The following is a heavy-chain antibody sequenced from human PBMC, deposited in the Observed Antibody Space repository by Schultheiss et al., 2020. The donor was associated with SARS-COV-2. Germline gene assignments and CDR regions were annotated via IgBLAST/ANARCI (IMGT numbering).Heavy chain of an antibody. CDR3: ARRIVVGNFDY. CDR2: INHSGST. J-gene: IGHJ4*02. V-gene: IGHV4-39*07. CDR1: GGSISSSSSY. D-gene: IGHD3-22*01. Sequence: SQTLSLTCSVSGGSISSSSSYWGWIRQPPGKGLEWIGEINHSGSTNYNPSLKSRVTISVDNSKNQLSLKLTSVTAADTAVYYCARRIVVGNFDYWGQGTLVTVSS.